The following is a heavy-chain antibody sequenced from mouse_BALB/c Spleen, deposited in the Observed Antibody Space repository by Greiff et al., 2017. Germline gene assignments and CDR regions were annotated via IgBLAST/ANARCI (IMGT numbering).Heavy chain of an antibody. D-gene: IGHD2-14*01. Sequence: QVQLQQSGPGLVAPSQSLSITCTVSGFSLTDYGVSWIRQPPGKGLEWLGVIWGGGSTYCNSALKSRLSISKDNSKSQVFLKMNSLQTDDTAMYYCAHRSFAYWGQGTLVTVSA. CDR3: AHRSFAY. CDR1: GFSLTDYG. V-gene: IGHV2-6-5*01. J-gene: IGHJ3*01. CDR2: IWGGGST.